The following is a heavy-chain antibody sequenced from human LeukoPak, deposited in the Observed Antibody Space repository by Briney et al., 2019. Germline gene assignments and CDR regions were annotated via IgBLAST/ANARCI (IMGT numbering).Heavy chain of an antibody. CDR1: GYTFSGHY. Sequence: ASVKVSCKASGYTFSGHYIHWVRQAPGQGLEWMGWINPNSYGTNYAQKFQGRITMTRDTSISTAYMELRRLRSDDTAVYYCARDRAVAGTNVDAFDFWGQGAMVTVSS. J-gene: IGHJ3*01. CDR3: ARDRAVAGTNVDAFDF. V-gene: IGHV1-2*02. D-gene: IGHD6-19*01. CDR2: INPNSYGT.